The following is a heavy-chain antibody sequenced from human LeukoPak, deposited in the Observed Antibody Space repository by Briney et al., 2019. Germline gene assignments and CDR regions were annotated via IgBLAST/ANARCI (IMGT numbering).Heavy chain of an antibody. CDR1: GGSISSSSYY. J-gene: IGHJ4*02. CDR2: IYYSGST. D-gene: IGHD3-22*01. CDR3: ARAYYDSSGYYYPFDY. V-gene: IGHV4-39*01. Sequence: SETLCLTCTASGGSISSSSYYWGWIRQPPGKGLAWIGSIYYSGSTYYNPSLKSRVTISVDTSKNQFSLKLSSVTAADTAVYYCARAYYDSSGYYYPFDYWGQGTLVTVSS.